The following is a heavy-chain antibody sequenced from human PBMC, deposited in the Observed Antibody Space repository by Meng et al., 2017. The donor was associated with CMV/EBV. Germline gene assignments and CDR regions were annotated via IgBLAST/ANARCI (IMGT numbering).Heavy chain of an antibody. J-gene: IGHJ4*02. CDR3: ARVPITYYYGSGSYYFDY. CDR2: IYYSGST. Sequence: QPQESGPGLVTPSDTLSLTCLVSGGSISSGDYYWSWIRQPPGKGLEWIGYIYYSGSTYYNPSLKSRVTISVDTSKNQFSLKLSSVTAADPAVYYCARVPITYYYGSGSYYFDYWGQGTLVTVSS. V-gene: IGHV4-30-4*02. D-gene: IGHD3-10*01. CDR1: GGSISSGDYY.